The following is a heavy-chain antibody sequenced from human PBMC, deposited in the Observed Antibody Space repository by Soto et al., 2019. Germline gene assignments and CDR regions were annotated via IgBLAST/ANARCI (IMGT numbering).Heavy chain of an antibody. V-gene: IGHV1-18*04. CDR3: SREEYRHLDH. CDR2: ISTNSGHT. CDR1: GYTFTNYG. Sequence: QVQLVQSGAEVKKPGASVKVSCKASGYTFTNYGISWVRQAPGQGLEWMGWISTNSGHTDYAQNLRGRVTMTTDTSTTTAYMELRSLRSDDTAVYYCSREEYRHLDHLGQGTLVTVSS. D-gene: IGHD3-16*02. J-gene: IGHJ5*02.